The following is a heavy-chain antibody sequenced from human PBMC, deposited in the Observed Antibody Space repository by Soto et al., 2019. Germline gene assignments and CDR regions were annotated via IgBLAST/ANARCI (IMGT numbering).Heavy chain of an antibody. CDR1: GFTFSSYN. J-gene: IGHJ6*02. Sequence: EVQLVESGGGLEQPGGSLRLSCAASGFTFSSYNMNWVRRSPGKGLEWVSYISSSGSIIYYADSVKGRFTVSRDEAKNSLYLQMNSLRVEDTAVYYCARDAGIALTGNYYGMDVWGQGTTVTVSS. CDR2: ISSSGSII. D-gene: IGHD6-13*01. V-gene: IGHV3-48*01. CDR3: ARDAGIALTGNYYGMDV.